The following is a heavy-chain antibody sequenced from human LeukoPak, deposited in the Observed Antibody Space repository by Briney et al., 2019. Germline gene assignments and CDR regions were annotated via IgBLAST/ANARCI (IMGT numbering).Heavy chain of an antibody. Sequence: SETLSLTCAVYGGSFSSYYWSWLRQPPGKGLEWIGYIYYSGSTNYNPSLKSRVTISVDTSKNQFSLKLSSVTAADTAVYYCARVDSSGSTFDYWGQGTLVTVSS. V-gene: IGHV4-59*01. CDR2: IYYSGST. CDR1: GGSFSSYY. CDR3: ARVDSSGSTFDY. D-gene: IGHD6-19*01. J-gene: IGHJ4*02.